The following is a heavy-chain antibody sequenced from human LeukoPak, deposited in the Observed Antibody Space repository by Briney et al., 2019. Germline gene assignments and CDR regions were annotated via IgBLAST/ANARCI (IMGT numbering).Heavy chain of an antibody. CDR2: IWYDGSRK. CDR3: AKARDGYNYGHY. V-gene: IGHV3-33*06. D-gene: IGHD5-24*01. CDR1: GFTFSSYG. Sequence: GRSLRLSCAASGFTFSSYGMHWVRQAPGKGLVWVALIWYDGSRKYYRDSVKDRFTISRDNSNNMLYLQMNSLRAEDTAVYYCAKARDGYNYGHYWGQGTLVTVSS. J-gene: IGHJ4*02.